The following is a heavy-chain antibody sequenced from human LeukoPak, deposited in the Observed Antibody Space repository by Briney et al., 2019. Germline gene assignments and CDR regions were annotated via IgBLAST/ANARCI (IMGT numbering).Heavy chain of an antibody. V-gene: IGHV4-39*07. J-gene: IGHJ1*01. CDR1: GGSISSSSYY. CDR3: ARDRYNYDILTGYPTPPDGQH. Sequence: SETLSLTCTVSGGSISSSSYYWGWIRQPPGKGLEWIGSIYYSGSTYYNPSLKSRVTISVDTSKNQFSLRLSSVTAADTAVYYCARDRYNYDILTGYPTPPDGQHWGQGTLVTVSS. D-gene: IGHD3-9*01. CDR2: IYYSGST.